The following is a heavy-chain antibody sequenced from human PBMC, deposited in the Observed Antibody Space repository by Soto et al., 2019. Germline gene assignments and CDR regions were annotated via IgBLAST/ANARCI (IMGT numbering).Heavy chain of an antibody. CDR1: GFTFGTYW. CDR3: ARGAGYSLDY. V-gene: IGHV3-74*01. D-gene: IGHD2-15*01. Sequence: QLVEAGGGLVQPGGSLRLSCAASGFTFGTYWMHWVRQAPGKGLVWVSRIKTDGSSTNYADSVKGRFTISRDNAKHTLYLQMNSLRAEDPAVYYCARGAGYSLDYWGQGTLVTVSS. CDR2: IKTDGSST. J-gene: IGHJ4*02.